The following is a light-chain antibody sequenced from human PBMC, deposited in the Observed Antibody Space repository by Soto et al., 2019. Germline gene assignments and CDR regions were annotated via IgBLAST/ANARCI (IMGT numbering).Light chain of an antibody. CDR2: DAS. V-gene: IGKV3-11*01. CDR3: QQRSNGPPFT. J-gene: IGKJ3*01. Sequence: EIVLTQSPATLSLSPGERATLSCRASQSIDNYLAWYQQKPGQAPRLLIYDASIRATGIPARFSVSGSGTDFTLTISSLETEDFAVYYCQQRSNGPPFTFGPGTKVDI. CDR1: QSIDNY.